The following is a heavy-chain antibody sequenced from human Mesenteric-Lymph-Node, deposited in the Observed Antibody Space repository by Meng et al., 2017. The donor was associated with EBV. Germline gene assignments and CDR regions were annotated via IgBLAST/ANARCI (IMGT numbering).Heavy chain of an antibody. V-gene: IGHV3-30-3*01. CDR2: ISYDGSNK. Sequence: QVQRVESGGGLGKPGGSLRLSCAASGFTFSSYAMHWVRQAPGKGLEWVAVISYDGSNKYYADSVKGRFTISRDNSKNTLYLQMNSLRAEDTAVYYCARELGYSSGCFDYWGQGTLVTVSS. D-gene: IGHD6-19*01. CDR1: GFTFSSYA. CDR3: ARELGYSSGCFDY. J-gene: IGHJ4*02.